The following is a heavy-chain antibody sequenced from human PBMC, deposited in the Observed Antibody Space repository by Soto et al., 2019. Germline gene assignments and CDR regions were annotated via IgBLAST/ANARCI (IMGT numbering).Heavy chain of an antibody. CDR3: AGDLGYCSSTSYSGGSCYFLAFDI. CDR2: ISSSSSYI. V-gene: IGHV3-21*01. Sequence: GGSLRLSCAASGFTFSSYSMNWVRQAPGKGLEWVSSISSSSSYIYYADSVKGRFTISRDNAKNSLYLQMNSLRAEDTAVYYCAGDLGYCSSTSYSGGSCYFLAFDIWGQGTMVTVSS. CDR1: GFTFSSYS. J-gene: IGHJ3*02. D-gene: IGHD2-2*01.